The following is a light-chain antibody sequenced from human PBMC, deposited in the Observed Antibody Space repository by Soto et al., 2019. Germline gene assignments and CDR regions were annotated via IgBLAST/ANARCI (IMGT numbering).Light chain of an antibody. V-gene: IGLV2-14*01. J-gene: IGLJ1*01. CDR2: DVS. CDR1: SSDVGGYNY. CDR3: SSYTSTSIV. Sequence: QSALTQPASVSGSPGQSITISCTGTSSDVGGYNYVSWYQRHPGKAPKLMIYDVSNRPSGVSNRFSGSKSGNTASLTISGLQAEDEADSHCSSYTSTSIVFGTGTKLTVL.